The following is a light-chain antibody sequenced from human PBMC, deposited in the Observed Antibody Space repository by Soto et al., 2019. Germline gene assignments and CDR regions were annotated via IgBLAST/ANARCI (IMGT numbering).Light chain of an antibody. Sequence: EIVITQSPATLSLSPGERAALSCRASQSINSELAWYQQKPGQPPRLLIYGASTRATGVPARFPGSESGSEFTLTISGLQSEDFAVYYCQQGHNWPLTFGQGTRLQI. V-gene: IGKV3-15*01. CDR3: QQGHNWPLT. J-gene: IGKJ2*01. CDR2: GAS. CDR1: QSINSE.